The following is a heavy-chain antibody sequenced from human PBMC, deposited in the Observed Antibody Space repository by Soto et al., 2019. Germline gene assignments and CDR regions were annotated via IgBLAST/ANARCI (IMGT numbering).Heavy chain of an antibody. CDR2: INPRNGDT. CDR3: VRGGGVDVVTPTRIVFDY. V-gene: IGHV1-2*02. D-gene: IGHD5-12*01. Sequence: QVQLVQSGAEVKKPGASVKVSCKVSGYTFNGNYMHWMRQAPGQGPEWMGWINPRNGDTDYAQKFQGRVTITRDTSISTAYMDLSRMTSDDTAIYFCVRGGGVDVVTPTRIVFDYWGQGTLLTVSS. J-gene: IGHJ4*02. CDR1: GYTFNGNY.